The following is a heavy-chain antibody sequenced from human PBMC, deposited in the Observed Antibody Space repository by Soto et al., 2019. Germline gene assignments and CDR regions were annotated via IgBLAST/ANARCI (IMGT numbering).Heavy chain of an antibody. Sequence: GASVKVSCKASGYTFTSYGISWVRQAPGQGLEWMGWISAYNGNTNYAQKLQGRVTMTTDTSTSTAYMELRSLRSDDTAVYYCARDQSASLLWFGELLREPPWFDPWGQGTLVTVSS. CDR2: ISAYNGNT. D-gene: IGHD3-10*01. V-gene: IGHV1-18*01. CDR3: ARDQSASLLWFGELLREPPWFDP. J-gene: IGHJ5*02. CDR1: GYTFTSYG.